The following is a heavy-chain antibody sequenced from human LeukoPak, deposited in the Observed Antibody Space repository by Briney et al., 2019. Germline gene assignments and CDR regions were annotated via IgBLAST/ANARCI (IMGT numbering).Heavy chain of an antibody. J-gene: IGHJ3*02. CDR3: ARAPAVAATYDAFDI. CDR1: GGSFSGYY. CDR2: IYHSGST. D-gene: IGHD2-15*01. V-gene: IGHV4-34*01. Sequence: SETLSLTCAVYGGSFSGYYWSWIRQPPGKGLEWIGEIYHSGSTNYNPSLKSRVTISVDKSKNQFSLKLSSVTAADTAVYYCARAPAVAATYDAFDIWGQGTMVTVSS.